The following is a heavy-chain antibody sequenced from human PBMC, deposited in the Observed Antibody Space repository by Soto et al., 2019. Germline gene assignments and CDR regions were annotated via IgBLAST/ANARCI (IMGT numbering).Heavy chain of an antibody. V-gene: IGHV5-10-1*01. D-gene: IGHD3-3*01. CDR3: ARLTPHYDFWSGYYPSFDY. J-gene: IGHJ4*02. CDR2: IDPSDSYT. CDR1: GYSFTSYW. Sequence: GESLKISCKGSGYSFTSYWISWVRQMPGKGLEWMGRIDPSDSYTNYSPSFQGHVTISADKSISTAYLQWSSLKASDTAMYYCARLTPHYDFWSGYYPSFDYSGQGALVAVFS.